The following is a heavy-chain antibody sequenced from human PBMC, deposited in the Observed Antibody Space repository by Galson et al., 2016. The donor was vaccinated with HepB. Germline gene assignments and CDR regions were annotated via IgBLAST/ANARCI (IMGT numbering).Heavy chain of an antibody. Sequence: SVKVSCKASGYTLTSYYMHWVRQAPGQGLEWMGVISLTGGTTTYAQRFQGRITITRDRSTSTVYMEMSSLRSEDTALYYCARAPLWGLARFDLWGQGTLVTVST. CDR1: GYTLTSYY. V-gene: IGHV1-46*01. J-gene: IGHJ5*02. CDR3: ARAPLWGLARFDL. CDR2: ISLTGGTT. D-gene: IGHD2-21*02.